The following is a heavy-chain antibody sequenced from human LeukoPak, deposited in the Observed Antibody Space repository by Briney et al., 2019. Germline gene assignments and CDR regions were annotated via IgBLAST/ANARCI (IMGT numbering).Heavy chain of an antibody. V-gene: IGHV4-4*02. CDR1: LDSTTSNF. CDR2: IHRSGST. Sequence: SETLSLTCTVSLDSTTSNFWSWVHQRPGKGLEWIGEIHRSGSTNYNPSLQSRVTISIDRSKNQIALELSSVTAADTAVYYCAREIVGGFNPGAYWGQGTLVTVSS. D-gene: IGHD1-14*01. J-gene: IGHJ4*02. CDR3: AREIVGGFNPGAY.